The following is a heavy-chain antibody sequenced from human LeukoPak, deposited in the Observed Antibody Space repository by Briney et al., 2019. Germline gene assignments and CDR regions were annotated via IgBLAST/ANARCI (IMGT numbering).Heavy chain of an antibody. J-gene: IGHJ4*02. D-gene: IGHD4-11*01. CDR1: GFTFSSYG. CDR3: ATSGYSTIDY. Sequence: GGSLRLSCAAAGFTFSSYGMHWVRKAPGKGLEWVAVIWYDGSNKYYADSVKGRFTISRDNSKNTLYLQMHSLRAEDTAVYYCATSGYSTIDYWGQGTLVTVSS. V-gene: IGHV3-33*01. CDR2: IWYDGSNK.